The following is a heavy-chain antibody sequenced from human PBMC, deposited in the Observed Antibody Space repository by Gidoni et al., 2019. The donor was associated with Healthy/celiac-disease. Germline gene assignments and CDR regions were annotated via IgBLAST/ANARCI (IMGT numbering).Heavy chain of an antibody. CDR3: AKDSGCYLPLADAFDI. V-gene: IGHV3-23*01. D-gene: IGHD1-26*01. CDR2: ISGIGGST. Sequence: EVQLLEYGGGLVQPGGSLRLCCAASGFTFSSYAMSWVRQAPGKGLEWVSAISGIGGSTFYADSVNGRFTISRDNSKNTLYLQMNSLRAEDTAVYYCAKDSGCYLPLADAFDIWGQGTMVTVSS. CDR1: GFTFSSYA. J-gene: IGHJ3*02.